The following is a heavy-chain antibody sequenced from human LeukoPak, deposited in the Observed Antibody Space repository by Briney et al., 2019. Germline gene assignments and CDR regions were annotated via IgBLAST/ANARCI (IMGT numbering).Heavy chain of an antibody. J-gene: IGHJ4*02. CDR1: VYTFTSYY. CDR2: INPSGGST. CDR3: ARVGGYCSSTSCSIDY. Sequence: GASVNVSFKASVYTFTSYYMHWVRQAPGQGLEWMGIINPSGGSTSYAQKFQGRVTMTRDTSTSTVYMELSSLRSEDTAVYYCARVGGYCSSTSCSIDYWGQGTLVTVSS. V-gene: IGHV1-46*01. D-gene: IGHD2-2*01.